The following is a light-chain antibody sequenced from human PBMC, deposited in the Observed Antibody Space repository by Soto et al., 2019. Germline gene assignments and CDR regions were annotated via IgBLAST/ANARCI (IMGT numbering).Light chain of an antibody. CDR1: QGISSY. Sequence: IMITQSPSSLSASTGDRVTITCRASQGISSYLAWYQQKPGKAPKLLIYAASTLQSGVPSRFSGSGSGTDFTLTISCLQSEDFATYYCQQYYSYPITFGQGTRLEIK. V-gene: IGKV1-8*01. J-gene: IGKJ5*01. CDR2: AAS. CDR3: QQYYSYPIT.